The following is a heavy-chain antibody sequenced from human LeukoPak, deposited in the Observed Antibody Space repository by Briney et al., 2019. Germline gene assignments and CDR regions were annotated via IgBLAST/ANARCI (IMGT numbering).Heavy chain of an antibody. CDR3: ARGSTLGYCSGGSCYRPYYYYYYYMDV. CDR2: INHSGST. D-gene: IGHD2-15*01. Sequence: NPSETLSLTCAVYGGSFSGYYWSWIRQPPGKGLEWIGEINHSGSTNYNPSLKSRVTISVDTSKNQFSLKLSSVTAADTAVYYCARGSTLGYCSGGSCYRPYYYYYYYMDVWGKGTTVTVSS. V-gene: IGHV4-34*01. J-gene: IGHJ6*03. CDR1: GGSFSGYY.